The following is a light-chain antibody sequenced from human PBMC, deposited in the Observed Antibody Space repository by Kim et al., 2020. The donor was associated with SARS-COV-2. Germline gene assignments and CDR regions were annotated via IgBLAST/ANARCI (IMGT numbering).Light chain of an antibody. V-gene: IGLV1-44*01. CDR2: SNN. J-gene: IGLJ3*02. CDR1: SSNIGSNT. CDR3: AAWDDSLNGWV. Sequence: GQRVTISGSGSSSNIGSNTVNCYQQLPGTAPKLLIYSNNQRPSGVPDRFSGSKSGTSASLAISGLQSEDEADYYCAAWDDSLNGWVFGGGTKLTVL.